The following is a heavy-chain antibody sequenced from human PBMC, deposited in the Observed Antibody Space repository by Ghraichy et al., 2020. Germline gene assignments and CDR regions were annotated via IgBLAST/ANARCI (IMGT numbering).Heavy chain of an antibody. CDR2: IFYSGST. J-gene: IGHJ4*02. CDR3: ARLDWGSYSCLDY. Sequence: SETLSLTCTVSGDFISSSSYYWGWVRQPPGKGLEWIGSIFYSGSTYYNPSLNSRVTISVDTSKNQFSLNLSSVTAADTAVYFCARLDWGSYSCLDYWGQGTLVTVSS. V-gene: IGHV4-39*01. D-gene: IGHD7-27*01. CDR1: GDFISSSSYY.